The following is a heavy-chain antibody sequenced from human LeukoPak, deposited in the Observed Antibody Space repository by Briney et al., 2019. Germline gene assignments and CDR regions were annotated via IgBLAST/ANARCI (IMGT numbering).Heavy chain of an antibody. D-gene: IGHD2-2*01. Sequence: ASVKVSCKASGYTFTTYAMHWVRLAPGQRLEWMGWINAGNGNTKYSQKFQGRVTITRDTSASTAYMELSSLRSEDTAVYYCASRREYCSTTSCSATFDIWGQGTMVTVSS. CDR2: INAGNGNT. J-gene: IGHJ3*02. CDR1: GYTFTTYA. V-gene: IGHV1-3*01. CDR3: ASRREYCSTTSCSATFDI.